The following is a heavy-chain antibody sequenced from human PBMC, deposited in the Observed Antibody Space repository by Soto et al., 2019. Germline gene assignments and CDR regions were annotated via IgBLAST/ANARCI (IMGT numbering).Heavy chain of an antibody. Sequence: EASVKVSCKASGYTFTSYGISWVRQAPGQGLEWMGWISAYNGNTNYAQKLQGRVTMTTDTSTSTAYMELRSLRSDDTAVYYCARDSVGRHSGYDNNRRIYYYYYGMDVWGQATTVTVSS. CDR1: GYTFTSYG. V-gene: IGHV1-18*01. CDR3: ARDSVGRHSGYDNNRRIYYYYYGMDV. CDR2: ISAYNGNT. D-gene: IGHD5-12*01. J-gene: IGHJ6*02.